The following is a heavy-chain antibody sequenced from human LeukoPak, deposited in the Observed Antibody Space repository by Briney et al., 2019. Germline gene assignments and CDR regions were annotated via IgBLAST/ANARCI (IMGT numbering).Heavy chain of an antibody. D-gene: IGHD4-17*01. V-gene: IGHV3-23*01. CDR3: AKAPTPPPYGDPRFVQHGMDV. CDR1: GFTFSSYA. CDR2: ISGSGGST. Sequence: SGGSLRLSCAASGFTFSSYAMSWVRQAPGKGLEWVSAISGSGGSTYYADSVKSRFTISRDNSKNTLYLQMNSLRAEDTAVYYCAKAPTPPPYGDPRFVQHGMDVWGQGTTVTVSS. J-gene: IGHJ6*02.